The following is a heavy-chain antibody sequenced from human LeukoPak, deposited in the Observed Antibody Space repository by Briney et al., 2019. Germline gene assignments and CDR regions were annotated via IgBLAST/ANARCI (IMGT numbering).Heavy chain of an antibody. V-gene: IGHV4-30-2*01. Sequence: PSETLSLTCTVSGGSISSGGYYWSWIRQPPGKGLEWIGYIYHSGSTYYNPSLKSRVTISVDRSKNQFSLKLSSVTAADTAVYYCARAQGPLIAAAAVDAFDIWGQGTMVTVSS. J-gene: IGHJ3*02. CDR3: ARAQGPLIAAAAVDAFDI. CDR1: GGSISSGGYY. CDR2: IYHSGST. D-gene: IGHD6-13*01.